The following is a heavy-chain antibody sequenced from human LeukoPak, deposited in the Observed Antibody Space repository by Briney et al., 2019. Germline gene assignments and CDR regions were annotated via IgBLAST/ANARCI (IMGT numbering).Heavy chain of an antibody. J-gene: IGHJ3*02. Sequence: SETLSLTCTVSGGSISSYYWSWIRQPPGKGLEWIGYIYYSGSTNYNPSLKSRVTISVDTSKNRFSLKLSSVTAADTAVYYCARYIAAAVAFDIWGQGTMVTVSS. CDR3: ARYIAAAVAFDI. D-gene: IGHD6-13*01. V-gene: IGHV4-59*01. CDR1: GGSISSYY. CDR2: IYYSGST.